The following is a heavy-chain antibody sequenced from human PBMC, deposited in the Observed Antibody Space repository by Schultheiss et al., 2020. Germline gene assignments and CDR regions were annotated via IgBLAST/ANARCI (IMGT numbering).Heavy chain of an antibody. V-gene: IGHV3-23*01. Sequence: GGSLRLSCAASGFTFSSYAMSWVRQAPGKGLEWVSAISGSGGSTYYADSVKGRFTISRDNSKNTLYLQMNSLRAEDTAVYYCARDGLRFLEWPYFDPWGQGTLVTVSS. CDR2: ISGSGGST. D-gene: IGHD3-3*01. CDR1: GFTFSSYA. J-gene: IGHJ5*02. CDR3: ARDGLRFLEWPYFDP.